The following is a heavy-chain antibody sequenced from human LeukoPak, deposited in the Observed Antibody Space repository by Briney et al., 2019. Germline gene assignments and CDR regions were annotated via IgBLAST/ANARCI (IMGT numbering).Heavy chain of an antibody. CDR2: INPNSGGT. Sequence: ASVKVSCKASGYTFTGYYMHWVRQAPGQGLEWMGWINPNSGGTNYAQKFQGRVTMTRDTSISTAYMELSSLRSEDTAVYYCAITKRSSSSFAFDIWGQGTMVTVSS. D-gene: IGHD6-6*01. CDR3: AITKRSSSSFAFDI. CDR1: GYTFTGYY. V-gene: IGHV1-2*02. J-gene: IGHJ3*02.